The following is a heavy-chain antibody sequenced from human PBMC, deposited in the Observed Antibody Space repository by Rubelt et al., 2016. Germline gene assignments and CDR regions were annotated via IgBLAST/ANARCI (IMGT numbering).Heavy chain of an antibody. J-gene: IGHJ2*01. CDR1: GYSFTSYV. CDR2: INTNTGDR. CDR3: ARGLDLHYWYFDP. V-gene: IGHV7-4-1*02. D-gene: IGHD6-19*01. Sequence: QAQLVQSGSELKRPGASVKVSCKASGYSFTSYVITWVRQAPGQGLEWMGWINTNTGDRTYAQDLTGRFAFSVDTSVSTAYLEISSLKSEDTAVYFCARGLDLHYWYFDPWGRGTLVTVSA.